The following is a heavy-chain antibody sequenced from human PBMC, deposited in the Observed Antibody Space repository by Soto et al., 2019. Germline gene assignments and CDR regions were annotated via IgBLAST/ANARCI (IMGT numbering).Heavy chain of an antibody. V-gene: IGHV4-34*01. Sequence: SETLSLTCAVYGGSFSGDDWIWCRQPPGKGLEWIGEIHHSGSTNYNPSLKSRVTISVDTSKNQFSLKLRAVTAAHTAVYYCARGGDYYDSGGSFDYWGQGTLVTVSS. CDR1: GGSFSGDD. CDR2: IHHSGST. J-gene: IGHJ4*02. CDR3: ARGGDYYDSGGSFDY. D-gene: IGHD3-22*01.